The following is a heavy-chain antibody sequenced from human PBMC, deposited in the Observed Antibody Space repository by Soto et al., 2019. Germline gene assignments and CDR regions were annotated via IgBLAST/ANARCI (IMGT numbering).Heavy chain of an antibody. Sequence: QVQLVQSGAEVKKPGASVKISCTASGYTFTDYYIHWVRQAPGQGPEWVGIINPYGGSTAYAQNFQGRITMTGDTSTSTVYMELSSLRSDDTAVYYCARALPRIPASRAGDYWGQRTLVSVSS. CDR3: ARALPRIPASRAGDY. CDR2: INPYGGST. D-gene: IGHD6-6*01. CDR1: GYTFTDYY. V-gene: IGHV1-46*01. J-gene: IGHJ4*02.